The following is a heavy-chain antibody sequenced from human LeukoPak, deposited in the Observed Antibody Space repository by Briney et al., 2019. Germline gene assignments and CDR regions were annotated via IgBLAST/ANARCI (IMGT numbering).Heavy chain of an antibody. CDR3: ARVRAPTPGNPSYYYYYYMDV. V-gene: IGHV4-4*02. D-gene: IGHD1-14*01. Sequence: PSETLSLTCAVSGGSISSSNWWSWVRQPPGKGLEWIGEIYHSGSTNYNPSLKSRVTISVDKSKNQFSLKLSSVTAADTAVYYCARVRAPTPGNPSYYYYYYMDVWGKGTTVTVSS. CDR2: IYHSGST. J-gene: IGHJ6*03. CDR1: GGSISSSNW.